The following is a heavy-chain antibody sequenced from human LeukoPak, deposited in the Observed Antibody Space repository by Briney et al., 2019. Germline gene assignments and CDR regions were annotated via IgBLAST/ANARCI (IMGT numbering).Heavy chain of an antibody. CDR1: GGSFSDYS. J-gene: IGHJ4*02. V-gene: IGHV4-34*01. CDR2: ISHRGST. Sequence: SETLSLTCAVYGGSFSDYSWTWIRQPPGKGLEWIGQISHRGSTNYRPSLKRRVNISVDTSKNQFSLKLSSVTAADTAVYYCARELTTYYYDSTGYATGAFDYWGQGTLVTVSS. D-gene: IGHD3-22*01. CDR3: ARELTTYYYDSTGYATGAFDY.